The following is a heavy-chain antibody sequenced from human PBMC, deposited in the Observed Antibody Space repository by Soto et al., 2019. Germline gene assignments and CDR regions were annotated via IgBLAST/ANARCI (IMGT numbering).Heavy chain of an antibody. V-gene: IGHV3-30*03. CDR3: ARDQGITIFGVVTGFGP. D-gene: IGHD3-3*01. CDR1: GFPFSSYS. CDR2: ISYDGSNK. J-gene: IGHJ5*02. Sequence: SLILSCAASGFPFSSYSMNLVRQAPGKGLWWVAVISYDGSNKYYADSVKGRFTISRDNSKNTLYLQMNSLRAEDTAVYYCARDQGITIFGVVTGFGPWGQGTLVTVSS.